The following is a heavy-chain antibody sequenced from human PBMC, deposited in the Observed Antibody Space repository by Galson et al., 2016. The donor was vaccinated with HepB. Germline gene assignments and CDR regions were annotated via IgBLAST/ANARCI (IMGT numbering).Heavy chain of an antibody. CDR2: ISGTSPTI. CDR1: GFTSSHYS. Sequence: SLRLSCAASGFTSSHYSMIWVRQAPGKGLEWISYISGTSPTIYYADSVRGRFTVSRDNAKNSLYPQMNSLRDEDTAVYYCARVSYITMMVVVVDPWGQGTLVTVSS. V-gene: IGHV3-48*02. CDR3: ARVSYITMMVVVVDP. J-gene: IGHJ5*02. D-gene: IGHD3-22*01.